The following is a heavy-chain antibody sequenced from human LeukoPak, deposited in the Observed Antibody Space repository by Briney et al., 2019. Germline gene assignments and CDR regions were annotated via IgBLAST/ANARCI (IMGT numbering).Heavy chain of an antibody. D-gene: IGHD3-10*01. Sequence: PSETLSLTCTVSGGSISSGSYYWSWIRQPAGKGLEWIGRIYTSGNTNYNPSLQSRVTISVDTSKNQFSLKLSSVTAADTAVYYCARNRMDGSGSYYFNYWGQGTLVTVSS. J-gene: IGHJ4*02. CDR2: IYTSGNT. V-gene: IGHV4-61*02. CDR1: GGSISSGSYY. CDR3: ARNRMDGSGSYYFNY.